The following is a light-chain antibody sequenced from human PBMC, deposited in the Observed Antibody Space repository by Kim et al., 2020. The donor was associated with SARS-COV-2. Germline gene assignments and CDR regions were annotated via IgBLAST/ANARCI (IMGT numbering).Light chain of an antibody. CDR1: RGHGSYA. Sequence: ASVKLTCNLSRGHGSYAIACHQQQPEKGPRYLMQVNSDGSHRGGDGIPDRFSGSSSGAERYLTISGLQSEDEADYYCQTWGTGNWVFGGGTQLTV. CDR2: VNSDGSH. J-gene: IGLJ3*02. V-gene: IGLV4-69*01. CDR3: QTWGTGNWV.